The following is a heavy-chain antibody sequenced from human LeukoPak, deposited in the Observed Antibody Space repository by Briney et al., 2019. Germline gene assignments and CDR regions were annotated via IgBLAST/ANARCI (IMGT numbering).Heavy chain of an antibody. CDR2: IFYSGST. D-gene: IGHD1-1*01. Sequence: KSSETLSLTCTVSSGSISTSNYYWGWVRQPPGKALEWIGNIFYSGSTYYSPSLKSRVTISVDKSKNQFSLKLTSVTAADTAVYYCARELNWRYFDYWGQGTLVTVSS. V-gene: IGHV4-39*07. J-gene: IGHJ4*02. CDR1: SGSISTSNYY. CDR3: ARELNWRYFDY.